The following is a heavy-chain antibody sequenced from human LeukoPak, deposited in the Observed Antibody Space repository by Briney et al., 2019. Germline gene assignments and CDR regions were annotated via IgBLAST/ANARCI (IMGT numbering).Heavy chain of an antibody. CDR1: GYTFTSYG. J-gene: IGHJ4*02. D-gene: IGHD6-6*01. Sequence: ASVKVSCKASGYTFTSYGISWARQAPGQGLEWMGWISAYNGNTNYAQKLQGRVTMTTDTSTSTAYMELRSLRSDDTAVYYCAAYSSSQPIDYWGQGTLVTVSS. V-gene: IGHV1-18*01. CDR2: ISAYNGNT. CDR3: AAYSSSQPIDY.